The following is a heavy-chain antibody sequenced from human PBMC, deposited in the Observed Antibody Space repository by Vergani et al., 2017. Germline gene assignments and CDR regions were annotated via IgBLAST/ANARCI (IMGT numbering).Heavy chain of an antibody. V-gene: IGHV4-4*07. D-gene: IGHD6-13*01. CDR1: EFILGTYW. CDR3: ARGSRAEGGSGPDK. Sequence: VQIVESGGGLVQPGGSLRLSCTGSEFILGTYWMTWIRQPAGKTLEWIGEIFSSGTTNYNPSFKNRVTMSVDTSKNQFSLKLNSVTAADTAVYYCARGSRAEGGSGPDKWGQGTLVTVSS. J-gene: IGHJ4*02. CDR2: IFSSGTT.